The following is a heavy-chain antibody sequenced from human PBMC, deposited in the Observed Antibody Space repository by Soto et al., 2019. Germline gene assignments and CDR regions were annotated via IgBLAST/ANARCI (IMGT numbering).Heavy chain of an antibody. CDR2: ISYDGSNK. V-gene: IGHV3-30*18. CDR1: GFTFSDYG. Sequence: QVQLVESGGGVVQPGRSLRLSCAASGFTFSDYGMHWVRQSPGKGLEWVAAISYDGSNKSYADSVKGRFTISRDNSKNTLSLQMNSLRAEDTAVYFCAKDHSSAWVLGVLDYWGQGTLVTVSS. J-gene: IGHJ4*02. CDR3: AKDHSSAWVLGVLDY. D-gene: IGHD6-25*01.